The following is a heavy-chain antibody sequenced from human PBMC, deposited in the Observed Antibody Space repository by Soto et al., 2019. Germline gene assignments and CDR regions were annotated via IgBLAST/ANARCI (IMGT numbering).Heavy chain of an antibody. CDR2: IYYSGST. CDR1: GGSISSYY. Sequence: PSETLSLTCTVSGGSISSYYWSWIRQPPGKGLEWIGYIYYSGSTNYNPSLKSRVTISVDTSKNQFSLKLSSVTAAATAVYYCARGQPLYYNSSGYVDYWGQGTLVTVSS. CDR3: ARGQPLYYNSSGYVDY. V-gene: IGHV4-59*01. J-gene: IGHJ4*02. D-gene: IGHD3-22*01.